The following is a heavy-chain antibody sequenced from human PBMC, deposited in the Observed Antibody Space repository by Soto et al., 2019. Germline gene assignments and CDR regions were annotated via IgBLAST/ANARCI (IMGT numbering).Heavy chain of an antibody. V-gene: IGHV3-74*01. CDR3: ARVSYCSGGSCPNRYFDY. CDR1: GFTFSSYW. Sequence: GGSLRLSCAASGFTFSSYWMHWVRQAPGKGLVWVSRINSDGSSTSYADSVKGRFTISRDNAKSTLYLQMNSLRAEDTAVYYCARVSYCSGGSCPNRYFDYWGQGTLVTVSS. CDR2: INSDGSST. D-gene: IGHD2-15*01. J-gene: IGHJ4*02.